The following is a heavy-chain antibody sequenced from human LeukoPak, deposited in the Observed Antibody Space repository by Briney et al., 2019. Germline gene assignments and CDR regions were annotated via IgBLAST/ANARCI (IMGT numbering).Heavy chain of an antibody. V-gene: IGHV3-23*01. D-gene: IGHD3-22*01. CDR2: ISGSGGST. CDR3: AKDPRGWLSTPDY. CDR1: GFTFSSYA. Sequence: GGSLRLSCAAPGFTFSSYAISWFRQAPGKGLEWVSAISGSGGSTYYADSVKGRFTISRDNSKNTLYLQMNSLRADDTAVYYCAKDPRGWLSTPDYWGQGTLVTVSS. J-gene: IGHJ4*02.